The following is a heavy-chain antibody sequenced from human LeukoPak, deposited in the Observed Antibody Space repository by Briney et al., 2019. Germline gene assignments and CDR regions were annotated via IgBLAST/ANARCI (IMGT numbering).Heavy chain of an antibody. CDR3: ATAVASSSGWYADY. CDR2: IWYDGSNK. D-gene: IGHD6-19*01. CDR1: GFTFRSYG. J-gene: IGHJ4*02. Sequence: GGSLRLSCAASGFTFRSYGMHWVRQAPGKGLEWVAVIWYDGSNKYYADSVKGPFTVSRDNSKNTLYLQMNSLRAEDTAVYYCATAVASSSGWYADYWGQGTLVTVSS. V-gene: IGHV3-33*08.